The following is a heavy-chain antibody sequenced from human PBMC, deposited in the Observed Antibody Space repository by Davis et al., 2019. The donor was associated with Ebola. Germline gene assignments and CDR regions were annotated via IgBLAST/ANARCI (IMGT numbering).Heavy chain of an antibody. D-gene: IGHD3-22*01. J-gene: IGHJ2*01. CDR2: ISSSGSTI. CDR3: ARDPTEWLLLYGYFDL. Sequence: GGSLRLSCAASGFTFSDYYMSWIRQAPGKGLEWVSYISSSGSTIYYADSVKGRFTISRDNAKNSLYLQMNSLRAEDTAVYYCARDPTEWLLLYGYFDLWGRGTLVTVSS. V-gene: IGHV3-11*01. CDR1: GFTFSDYY.